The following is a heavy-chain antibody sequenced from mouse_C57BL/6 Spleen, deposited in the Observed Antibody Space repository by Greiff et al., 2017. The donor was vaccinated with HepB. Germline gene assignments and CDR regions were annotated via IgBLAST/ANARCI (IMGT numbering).Heavy chain of an antibody. V-gene: IGHV7-3*01. D-gene: IGHD2-1*01. CDR1: GFTFTDYY. CDR3: ARIYSYYFDY. Sequence: EVKLMESGGGLVQPGGSLSLYCAASGFTFTDYYMSWVRQPPGKALEWLGFIRNKANGYTTEYSASVKGRFTISRDKSQSILYLQMNALSAEDSATYYCARIYSYYFDYSGQGTTLTVSS. J-gene: IGHJ2*01. CDR2: IRNKANGYTT.